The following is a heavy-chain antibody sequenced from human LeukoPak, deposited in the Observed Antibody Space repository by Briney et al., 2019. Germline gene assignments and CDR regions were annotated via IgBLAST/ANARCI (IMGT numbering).Heavy chain of an antibody. D-gene: IGHD6-19*01. CDR3: ARHVTVQQWLRY. Sequence: PLETLSLTCTVSGGSISSSRYYWGWIRQPPGKGLEWVGSMYYSGSTYYNPSLKSRVTISVDTSKNQFSLKLSSVTAADTAVYYCARHVTVQQWLRYWGQGTLVTVSS. CDR2: MYYSGST. V-gene: IGHV4-39*01. J-gene: IGHJ4*02. CDR1: GGSISSSRYY.